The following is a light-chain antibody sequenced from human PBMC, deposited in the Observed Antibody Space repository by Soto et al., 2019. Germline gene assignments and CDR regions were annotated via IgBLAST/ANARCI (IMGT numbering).Light chain of an antibody. CDR2: KAS. Sequence: DIQMTPSHPTPSASVGGRVNITCRASQSISSWLAWYQQKPGKAPKLLIYKASSLESGVPSRFSGSGSGTEFTLTIRSLQPDDFATYYCQQYNSYSPTFGQGTKVDIK. V-gene: IGKV1-5*03. CDR3: QQYNSYSPT. J-gene: IGKJ1*01. CDR1: QSISSW.